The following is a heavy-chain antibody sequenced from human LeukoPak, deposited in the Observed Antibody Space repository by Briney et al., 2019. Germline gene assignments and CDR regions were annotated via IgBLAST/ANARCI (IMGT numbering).Heavy chain of an antibody. CDR3: ARDGLVVVAATDYFDY. CDR1: GGSISSSSYY. CDR2: IYYSGST. V-gene: IGHV4-39*07. Sequence: SETLSLTCTVSGGSISSSSYYWGWIRQPPGKGLEWIGSIYYSGSTYYNPSLKSRVTISVDTSKNQFSLKLSSVTAADTAVYYCARDGLVVVAATDYFDYWGQGTLVTVSS. J-gene: IGHJ4*02. D-gene: IGHD2-15*01.